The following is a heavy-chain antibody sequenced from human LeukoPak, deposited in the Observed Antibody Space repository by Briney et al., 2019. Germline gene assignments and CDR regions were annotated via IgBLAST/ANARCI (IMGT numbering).Heavy chain of an antibody. Sequence: GGSLRLSCAASGFTFSRYWMNWVRQAPGKGLVWVSRIASDGSSTTYADSVKGRFSISRDNAKNTRYLQMNSLRVEDTAVYYCARGRPHGNDYWGQGTLVTVSS. CDR3: ARGRPHGNDY. CDR1: GFTFSRYW. CDR2: IASDGSST. V-gene: IGHV3-74*01. J-gene: IGHJ4*02. D-gene: IGHD4-23*01.